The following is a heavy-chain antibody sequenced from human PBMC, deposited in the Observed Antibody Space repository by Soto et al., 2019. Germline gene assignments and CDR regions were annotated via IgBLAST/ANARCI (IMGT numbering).Heavy chain of an antibody. J-gene: IGHJ4*02. CDR2: ISGSGGNST. CDR1: GFTFSTYA. D-gene: IGHD2-15*01. Sequence: EVQLLESGGGLVQPGGSLRLSCAASGFTFSTYAMSWVRQAPGKGLEWVSAISGSGGNSTFYGDSVKGRFTISRDNSKNPLYQQMNSLGAEDTAVYYCAKGGGSCCFDNWGQGTLVTVSS. V-gene: IGHV3-23*01. CDR3: AKGGGSCCFDN.